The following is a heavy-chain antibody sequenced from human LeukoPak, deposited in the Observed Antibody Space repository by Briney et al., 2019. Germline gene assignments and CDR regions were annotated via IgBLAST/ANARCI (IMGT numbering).Heavy chain of an antibody. Sequence: GGPVPLFCAASGFTHSSYIMTWVRPAPARGLQWVSSIHSSSNYIYYTDSVKGRFIISRDNAKNSLYLQMSSLRAEDTAVYYCVRFLGPGGNSYASGYWGQGTLVTVSS. D-gene: IGHD5-18*01. CDR2: IHSSSNYI. CDR1: GFTHSSYI. CDR3: VRFLGPGGNSYASGY. J-gene: IGHJ4*02. V-gene: IGHV3-21*01.